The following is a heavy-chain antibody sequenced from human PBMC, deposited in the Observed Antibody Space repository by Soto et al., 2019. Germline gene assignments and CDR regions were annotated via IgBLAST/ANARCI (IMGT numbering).Heavy chain of an antibody. CDR3: AKRRYCSSTRCYSFDY. V-gene: IGHV3-23*01. CDR1: GFTFSSYA. Sequence: EVQLLESGGGLVHPGGSLRLSCAASGFTFSSYAMNWVRQAPGKGLEWVSGISDGGGSTYYADSVKGRFTISRDNSKNTLYLQMNNLRAEDTAVYYCAKRRYCSSTRCYSFDYWGQGTLVTVSS. D-gene: IGHD2-2*01. CDR2: ISDGGGST. J-gene: IGHJ4*02.